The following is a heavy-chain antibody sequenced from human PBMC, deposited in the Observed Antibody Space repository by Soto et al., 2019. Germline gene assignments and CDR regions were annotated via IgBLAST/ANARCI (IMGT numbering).Heavy chain of an antibody. CDR3: ARSLYYGSGRYGVGNGRPPVGYYYGMDV. D-gene: IGHD3-10*01. CDR2: IIPIFGTA. J-gene: IGHJ6*02. V-gene: IGHV1-69*06. CDR1: GGTFSSYA. Sequence: SVKVSCKASGGTFSSYAISWVRQAPGQGLEWMGGIIPIFGTANYAQKFQGRVTITADKSTSTAYMELSSLRSEDTAVYYCARSLYYGSGRYGVGNGRPPVGYYYGMDVWGQGTTVTVSS.